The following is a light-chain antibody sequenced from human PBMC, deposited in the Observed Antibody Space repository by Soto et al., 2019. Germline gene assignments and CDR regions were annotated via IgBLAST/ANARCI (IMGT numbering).Light chain of an antibody. CDR2: DVS. J-gene: IGLJ1*01. Sequence: QSALTQPASMSGSPGQSITISCTGTSNDIGGYDSVSWYQQHPGKAPKLVIFDVSERPSGVPDRFSGSKSGNTASLTISGLQSEDEADYYCCSYAGTFTYVFGGGTKVTVL. CDR3: CSYAGTFTYV. V-gene: IGLV2-11*01. CDR1: SNDIGGYDS.